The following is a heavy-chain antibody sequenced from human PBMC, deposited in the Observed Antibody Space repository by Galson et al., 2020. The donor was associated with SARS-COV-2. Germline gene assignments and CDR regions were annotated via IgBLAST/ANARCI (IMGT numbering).Heavy chain of an antibody. CDR3: VRKLHDAFDV. CDR1: TFTFSTSS. CDR2: IRSNGDGT. V-gene: IGHV3-64D*06. J-gene: IGHJ3*01. Sequence: GGSLRLSCSASTFTFSTSSMAWVRQAPGKGLEYVAAIRSNGDGTNYADSVKGRFIISRDNSKNMLYLQMRSLRPEDTAIYYCVRKLHDAFDVWGQGTRVTVSS. D-gene: IGHD3-10*01.